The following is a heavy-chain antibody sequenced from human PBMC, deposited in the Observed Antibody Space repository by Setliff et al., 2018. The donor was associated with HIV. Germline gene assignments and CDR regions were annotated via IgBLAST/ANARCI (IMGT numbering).Heavy chain of an antibody. Sequence: GGSLRLSCVASGFTFTTYPMSWVRQAPGKGLECISIIYSGDSTYYADSVKGRFTVSRDNSKDTLFLQMNSLRAEDTAIYFCAKDYTPTFWEYNWFDTWGQGTLVTAPQ. CDR1: GFTFTTYP. V-gene: IGHV3-23*03. J-gene: IGHJ5*02. CDR2: IYSGDST. D-gene: IGHD3-3*01. CDR3: AKDYTPTFWEYNWFDT.